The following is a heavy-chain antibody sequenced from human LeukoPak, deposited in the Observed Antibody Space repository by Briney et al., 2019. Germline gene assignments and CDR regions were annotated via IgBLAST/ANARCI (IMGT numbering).Heavy chain of an antibody. D-gene: IGHD1-26*01. CDR1: GGTFSSYA. J-gene: IGHJ4*02. Sequence: SVKVSCKASGGTFSSYAISWVRQAPGQGLEWMGGIIPIFGTANYAQKFQGRVTMTRDTSTSTVYMELSSLRSEDTAVYYCASGRGQKASTLFDYWGQGTLVTVSS. CDR2: IIPIFGTA. V-gene: IGHV1-69*05. CDR3: ASGRGQKASTLFDY.